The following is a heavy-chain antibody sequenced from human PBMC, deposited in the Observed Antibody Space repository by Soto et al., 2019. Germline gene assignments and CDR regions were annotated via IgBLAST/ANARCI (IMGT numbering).Heavy chain of an antibody. CDR1: GGTFSSYA. V-gene: IGHV1-69*13. CDR3: ARGNGEWPSYPYYYYYMDV. Sequence: VKVSCKASGGTFSSYAISWVRQAPGQGLEWMGGIIPIFGTANYAQKFQGRVTITADESTSTAYMELSSLRSEDTAVYYCARGNGEWPSYPYYYYYMDVWGKGTTVTVSS. CDR2: IIPIFGTA. J-gene: IGHJ6*03. D-gene: IGHD3-3*01.